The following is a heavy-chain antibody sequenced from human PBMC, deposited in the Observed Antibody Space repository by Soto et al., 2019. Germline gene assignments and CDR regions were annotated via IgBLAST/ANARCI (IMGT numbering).Heavy chain of an antibody. CDR2: ISPAGSST. CDR3: ARGYTGYGNFDS. J-gene: IGHJ4*02. D-gene: IGHD5-12*01. CDR1: GFTVSSYW. V-gene: IGHV3-74*01. Sequence: PGGSLRLSCAASGFTVSSYWTHWVRQAPGKGLVWVSRISPAGSSTYYADSVRGRFTISKDTAKNTVYLQINSLGAEDAAVYYCARGYTGYGNFDSWGPGTLVTVSS.